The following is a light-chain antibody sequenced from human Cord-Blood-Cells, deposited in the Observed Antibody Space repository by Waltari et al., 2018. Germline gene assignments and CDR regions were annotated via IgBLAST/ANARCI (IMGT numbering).Light chain of an antibody. CDR3: QQYNKWPPTWT. Sequence: EIVMTQSPATLSVSPGERATLSCRASQSVSSNLAWYQQKPGQAPRLLIYGASTRATGNPARFSGSGSGTEFTLTISSLQSEDFAVYYCQQYNKWPPTWTFGKGTKVEIK. V-gene: IGKV3-15*01. J-gene: IGKJ1*01. CDR1: QSVSSN. CDR2: GAS.